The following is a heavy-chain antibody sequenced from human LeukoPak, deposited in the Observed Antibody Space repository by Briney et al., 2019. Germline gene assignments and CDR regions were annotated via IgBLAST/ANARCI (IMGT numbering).Heavy chain of an antibody. J-gene: IGHJ4*02. V-gene: IGHV3-23*01. CDR1: GFTFSSYA. Sequence: GGSLRLSCAASGFTFSSYAMSWVRQAPGKGLEWVSAISGSGGSTYYADSVKGRFTISRDNSKNTLYLQMNSLRAEDTAVYYCAKTLNMVRGVTTDYWGQGTLVTVSS. D-gene: IGHD3-10*01. CDR3: AKTLNMVRGVTTDY. CDR2: ISGSGGST.